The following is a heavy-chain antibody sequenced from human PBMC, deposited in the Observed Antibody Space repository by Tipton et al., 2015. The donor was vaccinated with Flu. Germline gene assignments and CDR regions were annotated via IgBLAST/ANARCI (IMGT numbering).Heavy chain of an antibody. Sequence: QLVQSGAEMKKPGASVKVSCKASGYTFTNYGISWVRQAPGQGLEWMGWISAYNGNTNYAQRFQGRVTMTTDTTTSTAYVEVRSLRSDDTAVYYCVRDLGFRSTSYVVDSWGQGTLVPVSS. D-gene: IGHD2-2*01. CDR2: ISAYNGNT. J-gene: IGHJ4*02. CDR1: GYTFTNYG. CDR3: VRDLGFRSTSYVVDS. V-gene: IGHV1-18*01.